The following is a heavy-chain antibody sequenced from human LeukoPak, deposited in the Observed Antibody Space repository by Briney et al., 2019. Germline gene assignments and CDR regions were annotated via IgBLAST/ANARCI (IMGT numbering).Heavy chain of an antibody. CDR3: ARGSVLSGILDY. D-gene: IGHD2-8*01. CDR2: IYYSGST. J-gene: IGHJ4*02. Sequence: TLSLTCTVSGGSISSGGYYWSWIRQHPGKGLEWIGYIYYSGSTYYNPSLKSRVTISVDTSKNQFSLKLSSVTAADTAVYYCARGSVLSGILDYWGQGTLVTVSS. V-gene: IGHV4-31*03. CDR1: GGSISSGGYY.